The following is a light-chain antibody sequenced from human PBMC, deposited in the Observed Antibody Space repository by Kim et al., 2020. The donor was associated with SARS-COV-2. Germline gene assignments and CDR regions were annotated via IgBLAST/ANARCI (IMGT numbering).Light chain of an antibody. V-gene: IGKV1-5*03. CDR2: KAS. CDR3: QQYNTYWT. J-gene: IGKJ1*01. CDR1: QSIGSW. Sequence: DIQMTQSPSTLSASVGDRVTITCRASQSIGSWLAWYQQKPGHAPKLLLYKASSLETGVPSRFSGSGSGTEFTLTISSLQPDDFATYYCQQYNTYWTFGQGTKVEVK.